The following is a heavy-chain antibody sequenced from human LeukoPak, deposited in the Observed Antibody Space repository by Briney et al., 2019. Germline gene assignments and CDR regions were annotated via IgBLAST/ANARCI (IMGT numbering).Heavy chain of an antibody. CDR1: GGSISSYY. D-gene: IGHD5-18*01. J-gene: IGHJ5*02. CDR2: IYTSGST. V-gene: IGHV4-4*07. CDR3: AREVRWIQLWLIPGWFDP. Sequence: PSETLSLTCTVSGGSISSYYWSWIRQPAGKGLEWIGRIYTSGSTNYNPSLKSRVTMSVDTSKNQFSLKLSSVTAADTAVYYCAREVRWIQLWLIPGWFDPWGQGTLVTVSS.